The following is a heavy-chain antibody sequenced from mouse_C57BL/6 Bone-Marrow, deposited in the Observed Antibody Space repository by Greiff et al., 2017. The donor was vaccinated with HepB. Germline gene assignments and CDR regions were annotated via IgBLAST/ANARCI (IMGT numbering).Heavy chain of an antibody. V-gene: IGHV5-12*01. D-gene: IGHD1-1*01. CDR3: ARQSVCGSSYWYFDV. J-gene: IGHJ1*03. CDR2: ISNGGGST. CDR1: GFTFSDYY. Sequence: EVKLEESGGGLVQPGGSLKLSCAASGFTFSDYYMYWVRQTPEKRLEWVAYISNGGGSTYYPDTVKGRFTISRDNAKNTLYLQMSRLKSEVTSMYYCARQSVCGSSYWYFDVWGTGTTVTVSS.